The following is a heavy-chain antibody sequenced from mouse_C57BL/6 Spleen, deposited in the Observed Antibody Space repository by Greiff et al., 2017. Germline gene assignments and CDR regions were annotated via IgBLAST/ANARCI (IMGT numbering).Heavy chain of an antibody. J-gene: IGHJ1*03. V-gene: IGHV14-3*01. CDR3: AGYDYDGGVYFDV. D-gene: IGHD2-4*01. CDR2: IDPANGNT. CDR1: GFNIKNTY. Sequence: VQLQQSVAELVRPGASVKLSCTASGFNIKNTYMHWVKQRPEQGLEWIGRIDPANGNTKYAPKFQGKATITAHTSSNTAYLQLSSLTSEDTAIYYCAGYDYDGGVYFDVWGTGTTVTVSS.